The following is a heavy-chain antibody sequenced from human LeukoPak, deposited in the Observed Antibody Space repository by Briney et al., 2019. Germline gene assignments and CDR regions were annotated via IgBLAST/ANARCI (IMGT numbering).Heavy chain of an antibody. CDR2: LYPGDSDT. J-gene: IGHJ4*02. Sequence: GESLKISCKGSGYSFTNYWIAWVRQLPGKGLEWMGILYPGDSDTRYSPSFQGQVTISADRSISTAYLQWSSLKASDTAMYYCARASRDGYNQNFDYWGQGTLVTVSS. CDR1: GYSFTNYW. D-gene: IGHD5-24*01. CDR3: ARASRDGYNQNFDY. V-gene: IGHV5-51*01.